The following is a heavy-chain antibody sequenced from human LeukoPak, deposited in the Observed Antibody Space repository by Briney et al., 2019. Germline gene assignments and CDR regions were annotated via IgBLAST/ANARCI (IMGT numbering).Heavy chain of an antibody. CDR3: VRDISGEESLDY. D-gene: IGHD3-10*01. J-gene: IGHJ4*02. CDR2: ISHDGSNE. V-gene: IGHV3-30*04. Sequence: GGSLRLSCAASGFDFSSYVMHWVRQAPGKGLEWVAVISHDGSNEYYADSVTGRFTISRDNSKNTLYLQLNSLRAEDTALYYCVRDISGEESLDYWGQGNVVTVSS. CDR1: GFDFSSYV.